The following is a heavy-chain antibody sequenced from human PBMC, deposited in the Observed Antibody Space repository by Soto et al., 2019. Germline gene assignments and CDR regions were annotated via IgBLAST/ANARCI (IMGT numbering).Heavy chain of an antibody. D-gene: IGHD3-22*01. V-gene: IGHV3-23*01. Sequence: GGSLRLSCAASGFTFSSYAMSWVRQAPGKGLEWVSAISGSGGSTYYADSVKGRFTISRDNSKNTLYLQMNSLRAEDTAVYYCAKPRADDSSGYYFDDWGQGALGSVSS. CDR2: ISGSGGST. CDR1: GFTFSSYA. CDR3: AKPRADDSSGYYFDD. J-gene: IGHJ4*02.